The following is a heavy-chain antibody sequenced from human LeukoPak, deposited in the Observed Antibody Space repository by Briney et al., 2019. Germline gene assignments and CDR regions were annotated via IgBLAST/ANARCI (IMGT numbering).Heavy chain of an antibody. J-gene: IGHJ2*01. Sequence: GGSLRLSCAASGFTFDDYAMHWVRQAPGKGLEWVSGISWNSGSIGYAESVKGRFTISRDNAQHSLYLQMNSLRAEDTALYYCAKAPIVVVPAAIEDWYFDLWGRGTLVTVSS. D-gene: IGHD2-2*02. CDR3: AKAPIVVVPAAIEDWYFDL. CDR1: GFTFDDYA. CDR2: ISWNSGSI. V-gene: IGHV3-9*01.